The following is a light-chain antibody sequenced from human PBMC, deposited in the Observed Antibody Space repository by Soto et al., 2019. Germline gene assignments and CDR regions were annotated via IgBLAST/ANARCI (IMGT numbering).Light chain of an antibody. V-gene: IGKV2-30*01. CDR3: MQGTHWPYT. CDR2: KVS. Sequence: DVVMTQSPLSLPVTLGQPASISCRSSQSLVYSDGVTYLNWFHQRPGQSPRRLFYKVSDRDSGVPDRFSGSGSGTDFTLKISRVEAEDVGVYYCMQGTHWPYTFGQGTNLAIK. J-gene: IGKJ2*01. CDR1: QSLVYSDGVTY.